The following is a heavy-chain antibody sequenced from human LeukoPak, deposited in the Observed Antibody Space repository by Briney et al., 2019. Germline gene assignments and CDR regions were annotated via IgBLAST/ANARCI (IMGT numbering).Heavy chain of an antibody. J-gene: IGHJ4*02. CDR2: ISSSGSPI. V-gene: IGHV3-48*03. D-gene: IGHD3-10*01. Sequence: GGSLRLSCAASGFSISRYEMNWVRQAPGKGLEWVSYISSSGSPIYYADSVKGRFTISRDNSKNALYLQMNSLRAEDTAVYYCAGDRVYGGQGTLVTVSS. CDR1: GFSISRYE. CDR3: AGDRVY.